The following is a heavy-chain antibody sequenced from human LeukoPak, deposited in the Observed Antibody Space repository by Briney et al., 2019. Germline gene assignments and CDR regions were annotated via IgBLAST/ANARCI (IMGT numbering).Heavy chain of an antibody. Sequence: SETLSLTCTVSGGSISSYSWSWIRQPPGTGLEWVGYIYYSGSTNYNPSLKSRVTISVDTSKNQFSLKLSSVTAADTAVYYCARVNDYGDYFDYWGQGTLVTVSS. V-gene: IGHV4-59*01. CDR3: ARVNDYGDYFDY. CDR1: GGSISSYS. D-gene: IGHD4-17*01. J-gene: IGHJ4*02. CDR2: IYYSGST.